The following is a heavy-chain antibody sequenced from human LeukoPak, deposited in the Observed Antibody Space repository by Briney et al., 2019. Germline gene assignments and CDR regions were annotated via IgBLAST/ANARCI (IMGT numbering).Heavy chain of an antibody. V-gene: IGHV1-18*01. J-gene: IGHJ4*02. CDR2: ISAYNGNT. CDR3: VAMAMQYYYDSSDY. Sequence: ASVKVSCKASGYTFTSYGISWVRQAPGQGLEWMGWISAYNGNTNYAQKLQGRVTMTTDTSTSTAYMELRSLRSDDTAVCYCVAMAMQYYYDSSDYWGQGTLVTVSS. D-gene: IGHD3-22*01. CDR1: GYTFTSYG.